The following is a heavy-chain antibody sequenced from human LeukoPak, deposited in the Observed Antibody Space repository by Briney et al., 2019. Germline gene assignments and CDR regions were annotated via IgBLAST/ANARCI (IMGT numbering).Heavy chain of an antibody. V-gene: IGHV3-23*01. CDR1: GFTFRRYG. Sequence: PGGSLRLSCAASGFTFRRYGMSWVRQAPGKGLEWVSAINGRGVNTFYAESVKGRFTFSRDNSKNTLYLQMNSLRAEDTAVYYCAKVPYGSGSYGYWYFDLWGRGTLVTVSS. CDR3: AKVPYGSGSYGYWYFDL. CDR2: INGRGVNT. D-gene: IGHD3-10*01. J-gene: IGHJ2*01.